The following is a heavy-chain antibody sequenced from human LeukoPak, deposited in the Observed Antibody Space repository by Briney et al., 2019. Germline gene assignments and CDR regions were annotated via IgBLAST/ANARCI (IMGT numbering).Heavy chain of an antibody. J-gene: IGHJ4*02. CDR2: ISAYNGNT. D-gene: IGHD1-26*01. V-gene: IGHV1-18*01. CDR3: ARDDASWELLRGSEFRGIDY. CDR1: GYTFTSYG. Sequence: ASVTVSCKASGYTFTSYGISWVRQAPGQGLEWMGWISAYNGNTNYAQKLQGRVTMTTDTSTSTAYMELRSLRSDDTAVYYCARDDASWELLRGSEFRGIDYWGQGTLVTVSS.